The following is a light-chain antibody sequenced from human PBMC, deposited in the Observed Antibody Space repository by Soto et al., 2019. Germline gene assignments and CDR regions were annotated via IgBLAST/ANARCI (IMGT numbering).Light chain of an antibody. CDR3: QQRSNWPPRDP. Sequence: DIFLTQSPATLSLSPGERATLTCRASQSVGTSLAWFQQKPGQAPRLLLSDASTRASGIPARLSGSGSGTDVTLVISSLQAEEVAVYYCQQRSNWPPRDPLGQGTKLELK. V-gene: IGKV3-11*01. CDR1: QSVGTS. CDR2: DAS. J-gene: IGKJ2*01.